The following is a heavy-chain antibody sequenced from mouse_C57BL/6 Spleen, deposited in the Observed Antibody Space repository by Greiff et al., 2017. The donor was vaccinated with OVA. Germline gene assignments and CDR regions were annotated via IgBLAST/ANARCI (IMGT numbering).Heavy chain of an antibody. CDR3: ARTNYGYDGFAY. J-gene: IGHJ3*01. V-gene: IGHV1-55*01. D-gene: IGHD2-2*01. Sequence: QVQLKQSGAELVKPGASVKMSCKASGYTFTSYWITWVKQRPGQGLEWIGDIYPGSGSTNYNEKFKGKATLTVDTSSSTAYMQLSSLTSEDSAVYYCARTNYGYDGFAYWGQGTLVTVSA. CDR2: IYPGSGST. CDR1: GYTFTSYW.